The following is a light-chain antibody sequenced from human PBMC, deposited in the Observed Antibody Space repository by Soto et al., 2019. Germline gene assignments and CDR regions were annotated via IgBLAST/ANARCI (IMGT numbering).Light chain of an antibody. CDR3: GTWDSSLSAVV. J-gene: IGLJ3*02. CDR1: SSNIGSYF. Sequence: QSALTQPPSGSAAPGQKVTISCSGSSSNIGSYFVSWYQHLPGTAPKLLIYDNNNRPSGIPDRFSGSKSGTSATLGITGLQTGDEADYYCGTWDSSLSAVVFGGGTKVTVL. CDR2: DNN. V-gene: IGLV1-51*01.